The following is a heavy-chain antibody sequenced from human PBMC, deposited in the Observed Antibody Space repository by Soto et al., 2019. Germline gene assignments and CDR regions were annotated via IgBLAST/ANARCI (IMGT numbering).Heavy chain of an antibody. D-gene: IGHD2-21*01. Sequence: QVQLVQSGAEVKKPGSSVWVSCKASGGTFKNYAVHWVRQAPGQGLAWMGGIIPKFSTSSSAPKFQGRVTMNLDSSTNTAYMELISLRSEDTSIYYCASEGIVSQSYAFDIWCQGTAVTVSS. CDR3: ASEGIVSQSYAFDI. CDR2: IIPKFSTS. V-gene: IGHV1-69*06. J-gene: IGHJ3*02. CDR1: GGTFKNYA.